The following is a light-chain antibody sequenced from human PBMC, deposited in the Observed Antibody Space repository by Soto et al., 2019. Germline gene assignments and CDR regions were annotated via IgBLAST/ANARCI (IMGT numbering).Light chain of an antibody. CDR1: QSVDNY. CDR2: GAS. J-gene: IGKJ4*01. Sequence: EIVLTQSPATLSLSPGERATLPCRASQSVDNYLDWYQQKPGQAPRLLIYGASTRAPGIPARFSGSGSGTEFTLTVSSLQSEDFAVYYCQQYNHWPPWLTFGGGTKVDIK. CDR3: QQYNHWPPWLT. V-gene: IGKV3-15*01.